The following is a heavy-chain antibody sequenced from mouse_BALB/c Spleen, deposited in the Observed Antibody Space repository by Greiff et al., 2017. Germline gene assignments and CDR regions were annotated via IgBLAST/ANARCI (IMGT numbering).Heavy chain of an antibody. D-gene: IGHD1-1*01. Sequence: EVKLMESGGGLVQPGGSLKLSCAASGFTFSSYTMSWVRQTPEKRLEWVAYISNGGGSTYYPDTVKGRFTISRDNAKNTLYLQMSSLKSEDTAMYYCAREGNYYGSSPWFAYWGQGTLVTVSA. CDR2: ISNGGGST. J-gene: IGHJ3*01. CDR3: AREGNYYGSSPWFAY. CDR1: GFTFSSYT. V-gene: IGHV5-12-2*01.